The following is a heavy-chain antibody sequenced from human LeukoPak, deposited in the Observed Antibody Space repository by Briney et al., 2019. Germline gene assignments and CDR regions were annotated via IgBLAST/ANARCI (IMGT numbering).Heavy chain of an antibody. Sequence: GGSLSLSCAASGFTFSSSGMHWVRLPPGKGLEWVAVISYDGSNKYYADSVKGRFTISRDNSKNTLYLQMSRLRAEDTAVYYCAKGVRSSWDNAFDIWGQGTMVTVSS. D-gene: IGHD6-13*01. CDR3: AKGVRSSWDNAFDI. V-gene: IGHV3-30*18. CDR2: ISYDGSNK. CDR1: GFTFSSSG. J-gene: IGHJ3*02.